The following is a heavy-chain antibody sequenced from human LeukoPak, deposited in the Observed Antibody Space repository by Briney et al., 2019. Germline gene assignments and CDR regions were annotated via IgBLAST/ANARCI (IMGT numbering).Heavy chain of an antibody. V-gene: IGHV3-30-3*01. D-gene: IGHD3-22*01. CDR3: ARHRGPSLHSSGYFDY. CDR1: GSPFSGYA. CDR2: ISHDGTNK. Sequence: GGSLRLSCAASGSPFSGYAIHWVRQAPGKGLEWVAVISHDGTNKYYADSVKGRFTISRDNSKNTLYLQMNSLRTEDTAVYYCARHRGPSLHSSGYFDYWGQGTLVTVSS. J-gene: IGHJ4*02.